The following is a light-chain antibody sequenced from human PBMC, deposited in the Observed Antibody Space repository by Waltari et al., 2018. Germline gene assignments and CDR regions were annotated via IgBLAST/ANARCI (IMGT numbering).Light chain of an antibody. CDR3: QQYNTTPYT. CDR1: LPTSNNEIS. CDR2: WAS. Sequence: LPTSNNEISSTWDQQKPVQPPRLLIYWASSRASGVSDRFSGSGSGTDFTLTISSLQAEDVAVYYCQQYNTTPYTLGQGTKLEIK. V-gene: IGKV4-1*01. J-gene: IGKJ2*01.